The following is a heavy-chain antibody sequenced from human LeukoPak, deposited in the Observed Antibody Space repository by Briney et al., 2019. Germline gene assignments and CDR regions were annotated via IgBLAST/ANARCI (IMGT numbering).Heavy chain of an antibody. J-gene: IGHJ4*02. CDR1: GFTFSSYE. D-gene: IGHD6-13*01. CDR2: ISSSGSTI. CDR3: AREDPRIAAAVFDY. Sequence: GGSLRLSCAASGFTFSSYEMNWVRQAPGKGLEWVSYISSSGSTIYYADSVKGRFTISRDNAKNSLYLQMNSLRAEDTAVYYCAREDPRIAAAVFDYWGQGTLVTVSS. V-gene: IGHV3-48*03.